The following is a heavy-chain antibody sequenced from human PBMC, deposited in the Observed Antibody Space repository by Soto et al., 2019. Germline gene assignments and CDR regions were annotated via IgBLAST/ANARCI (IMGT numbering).Heavy chain of an antibody. CDR2: IYYSGST. D-gene: IGHD2-15*01. V-gene: IGHV4-61*01. J-gene: IGHJ5*02. CDR3: ARGNCSGGSCYTWFDP. Sequence: SGTRSLTCMVSVASSSRGSYYWSGIRQPPGRGLEWIGYIYYSGSTNYNPSLKSRVTISVDTSKNQFSLKLSSVTSADTAVYYCARGNCSGGSCYTWFDPWGQGTLVTVSS. CDR1: VASSSRGSYY.